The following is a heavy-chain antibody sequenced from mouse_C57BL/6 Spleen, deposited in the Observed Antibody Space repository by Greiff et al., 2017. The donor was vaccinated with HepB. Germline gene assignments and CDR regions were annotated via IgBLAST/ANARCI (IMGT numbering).Heavy chain of an antibody. CDR3: ATVYDGYDYAMDY. J-gene: IGHJ4*01. V-gene: IGHV1-80*01. Sequence: QVQLQQSGAELVKPGASVKISCKASGYAFSSYWMNWVKQRPGKGLEWIGQIYPGDGDTNYNGKFKGKATLTADKSSSTAYMQLSSLTSEDSAVYFCATVYDGYDYAMDYWGQGTSVTVSS. CDR2: IYPGDGDT. D-gene: IGHD2-2*01. CDR1: GYAFSSYW.